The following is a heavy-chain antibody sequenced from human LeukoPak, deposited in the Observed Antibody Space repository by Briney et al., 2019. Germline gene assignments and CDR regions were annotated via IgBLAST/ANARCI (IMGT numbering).Heavy chain of an antibody. CDR3: ATGEGGFDY. Sequence: GWSLRLSCAASGFTFSSYSMNWVRQAPGKGLEWVSSITSSGTYIYYADSLKGRFTISRDNAKNSLYLQMNSLRAEDTAMYYCATGEGGFDYWGQGTLVTVSS. D-gene: IGHD1-26*01. V-gene: IGHV3-21*01. CDR1: GFTFSSYS. CDR2: ITSSGTYI. J-gene: IGHJ4*02.